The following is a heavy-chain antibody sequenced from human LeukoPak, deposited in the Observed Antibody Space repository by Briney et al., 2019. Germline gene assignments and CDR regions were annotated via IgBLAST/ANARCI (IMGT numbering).Heavy chain of an antibody. J-gene: IGHJ5*02. V-gene: IGHV1-18*01. D-gene: IGHD1-1*01. CDR2: ISAYNGNT. Sequence: ASVKVSCKASGYTFTSYGISWVRQAPGQGLEWMGWISAYNGNTNYAQKLQGRVTMTIDTSTSTAYMELRSLRSDDTAVYYCARPGGGTTPDGWFDPWGQGTLVTVSS. CDR3: ARPGGGTTPDGWFDP. CDR1: GYTFTSYG.